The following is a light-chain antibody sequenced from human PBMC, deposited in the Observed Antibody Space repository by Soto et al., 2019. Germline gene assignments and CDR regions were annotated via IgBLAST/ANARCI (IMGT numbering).Light chain of an antibody. CDR3: QQLNSYPRT. V-gene: IGKV1-9*01. J-gene: IGKJ1*01. CDR1: QGISSY. CDR2: AAS. Sequence: IQLPPSPSSLSASVGDRVTITCRASQGISSYLACYQQKPGKDPKLLIYAASTLQSGDPSRFRGSGSGKDFTLTISSLQGEDFATYCCQQLNSYPRTFGQGTKVYIK.